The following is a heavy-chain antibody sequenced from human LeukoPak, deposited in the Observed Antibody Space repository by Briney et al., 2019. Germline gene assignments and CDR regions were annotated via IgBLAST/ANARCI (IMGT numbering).Heavy chain of an antibody. CDR1: GDSIRSSH. CDR2: VFYTGAT. V-gene: IGHV4-59*01. J-gene: IGHJ4*02. D-gene: IGHD3-9*01. CDR3: AREYDILTGSDY. Sequence: SETLSLTCTVPGDSIRSSHWSWVRQPPRKGLEWIGYVFYTGATDYNPSLKSRVTISVDTSKNQFSLKLSSVTAADTAVYYCAREYDILTGSDYWGQGTLVTVSS.